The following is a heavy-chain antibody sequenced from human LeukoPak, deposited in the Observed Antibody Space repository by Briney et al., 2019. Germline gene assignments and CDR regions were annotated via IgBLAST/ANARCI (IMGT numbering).Heavy chain of an antibody. V-gene: IGHV3-9*01. Sequence: PGRSLRLSCAASGFTFDDYAMHWVRQAPGKGLEWVSGISWNSGSIGYADSVKGRFTISRDNSKNTLYLQMNSLRAEDTAVYYCARESHDFWSGYRNDAFDIWGQGTMVTVSS. D-gene: IGHD3-3*01. CDR3: ARESHDFWSGYRNDAFDI. J-gene: IGHJ3*02. CDR1: GFTFDDYA. CDR2: ISWNSGSI.